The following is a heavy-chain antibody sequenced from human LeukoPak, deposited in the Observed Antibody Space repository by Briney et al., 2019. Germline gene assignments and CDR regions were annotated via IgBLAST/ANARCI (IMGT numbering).Heavy chain of an antibody. CDR2: ISSTSGYI. J-gene: IGHJ4*02. D-gene: IGHD5-12*01. CDR3: ARDTSGGYTYYFDS. Sequence: GGSLRLSCAASGFTFSSYSMNWVRQAPGEGLEWVSSISSTSGYIYYADSVKGRFTISRDNAKNSLYLQMNSLRAEDTAVYYCARDTSGGYTYYFDSWGQGTLVTVSS. V-gene: IGHV3-21*01. CDR1: GFTFSSYS.